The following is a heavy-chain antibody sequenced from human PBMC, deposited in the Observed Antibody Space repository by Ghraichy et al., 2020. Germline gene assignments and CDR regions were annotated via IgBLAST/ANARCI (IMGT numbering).Heavy chain of an antibody. CDR2: ISSSSSTI. CDR1: GFTFSSYS. D-gene: IGHD6-6*01. J-gene: IGHJ3*02. Sequence: GGSLRLSCAASGFTFSSYSMNWVRQAPGKGLEWVSYISSSSSTIYYADSVKGRFTISRDNAKNSLYLQMNSLRDEDTAVYYCARDGLEYSSSSVAFDIWGQGTMVTVSS. CDR3: ARDGLEYSSSSVAFDI. V-gene: IGHV3-48*02.